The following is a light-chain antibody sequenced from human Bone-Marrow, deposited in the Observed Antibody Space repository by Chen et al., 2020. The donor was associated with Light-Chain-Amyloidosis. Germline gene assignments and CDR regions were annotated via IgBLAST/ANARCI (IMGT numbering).Light chain of an antibody. J-gene: IGKJ4*01. V-gene: IGKV3-20*01. CDR2: GSS. CDR1: QTISSNY. Sequence: EIVLTQSPGTLSLSPGEGANLSCRASQTISSNYLTWYQQKFGQAPRPLMYGSSSRATGIPERCTGSGYGTDCPLTINRLEPEDFAMYYCQQFGTSPLAFGGGTKVEIK. CDR3: QQFGTSPLA.